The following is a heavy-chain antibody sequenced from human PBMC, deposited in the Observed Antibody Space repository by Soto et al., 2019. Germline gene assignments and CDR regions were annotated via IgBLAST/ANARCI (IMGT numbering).Heavy chain of an antibody. V-gene: IGHV3-30*18. CDR1: GFTFNRFG. CDR3: AKAVDITVRGVPPSDY. D-gene: IGHD3-10*01. CDR2: ISFDGSNK. J-gene: IGHJ4*02. Sequence: QVQLVESGGGVVQPGRSLRLSCAASGFTFNRFGMHWVRQAPGKGLEWVAVISFDGSNKFYVDSVKGRFTISRVNXQXKLHLQMNSLRPEDTAVYYCAKAVDITVRGVPPSDYWGQGTLVTVSS.